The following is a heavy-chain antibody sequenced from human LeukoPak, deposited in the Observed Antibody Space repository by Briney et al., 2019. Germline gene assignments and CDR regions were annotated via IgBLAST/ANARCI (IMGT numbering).Heavy chain of an antibody. CDR2: ITSSGGST. Sequence: PGGSLSLSCAASGFTFSSYAMSWVRQAPGKGLVWVSSITSSGGSTYYADSVKGRFTISRDNYKNTLYLEMSSLRAEDTAVYYCVKDRVLVGELDYWGQGTLVTVSS. CDR3: VKDRVLVGELDY. J-gene: IGHJ4*02. V-gene: IGHV3-23*01. CDR1: GFTFSSYA. D-gene: IGHD2-8*02.